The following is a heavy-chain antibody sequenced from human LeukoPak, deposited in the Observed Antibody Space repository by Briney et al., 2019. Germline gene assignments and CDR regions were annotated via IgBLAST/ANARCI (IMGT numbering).Heavy chain of an antibody. CDR3: ARAGGYCGSTSCYGDYYYYYYMDV. D-gene: IGHD2-2*01. Sequence: SETLSLTCTVSGGSISSYYWSWIRQPPGKGLEWIGYIYYSGSTNYNPSLKSRVTISVDTSKNQFSLKLSSVTAADTAVYYCARAGGYCGSTSCYGDYYYYYYMDVWGKGTTVTVSS. V-gene: IGHV4-59*01. CDR1: GGSISSYY. CDR2: IYYSGST. J-gene: IGHJ6*03.